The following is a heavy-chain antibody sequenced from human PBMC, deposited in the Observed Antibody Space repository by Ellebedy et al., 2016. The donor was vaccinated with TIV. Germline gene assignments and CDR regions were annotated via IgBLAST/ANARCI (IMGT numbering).Heavy chain of an antibody. D-gene: IGHD4-17*01. Sequence: MPSETLSLTCNLSGGSISRYHWSWIRPSPGKGLEWIGYISFSGFTNYIPSLRSPASISVDTSQSQFSLTLSSVTAADTAVYFCAGGVTTLTFDFWGQGTLATVSS. CDR1: GGSISRYH. J-gene: IGHJ4*02. V-gene: IGHV4-59*01. CDR3: AGGVTTLTFDF. CDR2: ISFSGFT.